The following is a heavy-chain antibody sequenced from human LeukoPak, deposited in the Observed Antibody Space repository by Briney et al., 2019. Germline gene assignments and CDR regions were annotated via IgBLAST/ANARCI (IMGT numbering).Heavy chain of an antibody. D-gene: IGHD6-19*01. J-gene: IGHJ5*02. CDR3: ARVAVSGTDWFDP. CDR1: GDSVSSNSAS. CDR2: TYYRSKWYN. V-gene: IGHV6-1*01. Sequence: SQTLSLTCAISGDSVSSNSASWSWIRQSPSGGLEWLGRTYYRSKWYNDYAVSVKSRITINPDTSTNQFSLQLNSVTPEDTAVYYCARVAVSGTDWFDPWGQGTLVTVSS.